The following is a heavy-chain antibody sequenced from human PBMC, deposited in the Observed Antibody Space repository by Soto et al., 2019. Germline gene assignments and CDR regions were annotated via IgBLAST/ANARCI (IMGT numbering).Heavy chain of an antibody. V-gene: IGHV4-39*02. D-gene: IGHD2-2*01. Sequence: PSETLSLTCTVSGGSISSSSFYWGWIRQPPGKGLEWIGTIYYTGSTYYSPSLKSRVTMSVDTSKNQFSLKLSSVTAADTAVYYCAREIRGSCSSSTCYGRNWGQGTLVTVS. J-gene: IGHJ4*02. CDR2: IYYTGST. CDR3: AREIRGSCSSSTCYGRN. CDR1: GGSISSSSFY.